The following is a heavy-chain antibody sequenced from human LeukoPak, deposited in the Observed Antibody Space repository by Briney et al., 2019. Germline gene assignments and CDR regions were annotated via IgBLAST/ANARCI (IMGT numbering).Heavy chain of an antibody. V-gene: IGHV3-23*01. Sequence: PGGSLRLSCAASGLTFRDYAMSWFRQAPGKGLEWVSGITSGFTPHYADSVKGRFTISRDNSKNTFHLQLNSLRAEDTAVYYCAKDYSESRVADVFFEYWGQGTLVTVSS. D-gene: IGHD2-15*01. CDR3: AKDYSESRVADVFFEY. CDR2: ITSGFTP. CDR1: GLTFRDYA. J-gene: IGHJ4*02.